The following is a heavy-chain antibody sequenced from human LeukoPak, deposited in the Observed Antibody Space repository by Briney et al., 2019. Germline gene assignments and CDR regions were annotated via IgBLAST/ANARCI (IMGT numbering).Heavy chain of an antibody. CDR2: IRYDGSNK. J-gene: IGHJ4*02. Sequence: GGSLRLSCAASGFTFSSYGMHWVRQAPGRGLEWVAFIRYDGSNKYYADSVKGRFTISRDNSKNTLYLQMNSLRVEDTAVYYCARARGYSYGCDYWGQGTLVTVSS. CDR1: GFTFSSYG. V-gene: IGHV3-30*02. CDR3: ARARGYSYGCDY. D-gene: IGHD5-18*01.